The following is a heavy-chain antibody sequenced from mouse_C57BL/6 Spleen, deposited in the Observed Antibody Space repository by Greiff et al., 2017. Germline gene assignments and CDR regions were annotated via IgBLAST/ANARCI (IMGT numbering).Heavy chain of an antibody. CDR3: ARPTMRAAMDY. V-gene: IGHV5-17*01. J-gene: IGHJ4*01. CDR2: ISSGSSTI. D-gene: IGHD2-4*01. CDR1: GFTFSDYG. Sequence: DVQLQESGGGLVKPGGSLKLSCAASGFTFSDYGMHWVRQAPEKGLEWVAYISSGSSTIYYADTVKGRFTISRDNAKNTLFLQMTSLRSEDTAMYYCARPTMRAAMDYWGQGTSVTVSS.